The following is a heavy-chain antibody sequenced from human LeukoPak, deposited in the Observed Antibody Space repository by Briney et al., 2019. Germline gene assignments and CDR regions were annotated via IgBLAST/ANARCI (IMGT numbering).Heavy chain of an antibody. CDR1: GFTFSSYW. Sequence: GGSLRLSCAASGFTFSSYWMSWVRQAPGKGLEWVANIKQDGSEKYYVDSVKGRFTISRDNAENSLYLQMNSLRAEDTAVYYCARYYYDSSGYYPYYFDYWGQGTLVTVSS. J-gene: IGHJ4*02. V-gene: IGHV3-7*01. CDR3: ARYYYDSSGYYPYYFDY. D-gene: IGHD3-22*01. CDR2: IKQDGSEK.